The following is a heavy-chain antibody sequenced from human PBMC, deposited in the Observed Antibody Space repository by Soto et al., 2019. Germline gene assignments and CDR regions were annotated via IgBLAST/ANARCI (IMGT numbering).Heavy chain of an antibody. CDR2: INEDGSVE. V-gene: IGHV3-7*01. Sequence: EVQLVESGGDLVQPGGSLRLSCAASGFSFIYYWMSWVRQAPGKGLEWVANINEDGSVENYVDSVKGRFTISRDNAKNSVYLQINSRRAEDTAVYYCAGDAWWTFHFWGQGTQVTVSS. CDR3: AGDAWWTFHF. D-gene: IGHD2-8*02. J-gene: IGHJ4*02. CDR1: GFSFIYYW.